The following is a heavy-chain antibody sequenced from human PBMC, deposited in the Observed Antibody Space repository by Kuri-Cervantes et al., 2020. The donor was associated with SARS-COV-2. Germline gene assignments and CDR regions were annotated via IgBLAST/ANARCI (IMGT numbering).Heavy chain of an antibody. CDR3: ARYPRRSSWYPTYYFDY. Sequence: GESLKISCAASGFTFSSCAMSWVRQAPGKGLEWVSTISGSAGSTYSADSVKGRFTISRDNAKISLYLQMNSLRAEDTAVYYCARYPRRSSWYPTYYFDYWGQGTLVTVSS. CDR2: ISGSAGST. D-gene: IGHD6-13*01. V-gene: IGHV3-23*01. CDR1: GFTFSSCA. J-gene: IGHJ4*02.